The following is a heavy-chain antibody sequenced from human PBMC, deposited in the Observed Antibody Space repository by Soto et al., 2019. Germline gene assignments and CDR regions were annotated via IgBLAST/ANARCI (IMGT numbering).Heavy chain of an antibody. V-gene: IGHV1-18*01. CDR3: ARTYSSXSNGDFDY. J-gene: IGHJ4*02. CDR2: ISAYNGNT. CDR1: GYTFTSYG. D-gene: IGHD6-19*01. Sequence: GAXVKVSCKASGYTFTSYGISWVRQAPGQGLEWMGWISAYNGNTNYAQKLQGRVTMTTDTSTSTAYMELRSLRSDDTAVYYCARTYSSXSNGDFDYWGKGTLVTVSS.